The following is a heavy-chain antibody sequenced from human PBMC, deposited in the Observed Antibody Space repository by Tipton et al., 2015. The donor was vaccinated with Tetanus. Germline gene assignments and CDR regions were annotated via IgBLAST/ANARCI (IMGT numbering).Heavy chain of an antibody. V-gene: IGHV4-59*12. CDR1: GDSITSFY. J-gene: IGHJ2*01. CDR2: IFYGGTT. Sequence: LRLSCTVSGDSITSFYWSWIRQPPGKGLEWIGYIFYGGTTNYNPSLKSRVTISLDTSKNQFSLKLTSLTVADTAVYYCARGGSYSYGPRGFDLWGRGTLVTVSS. D-gene: IGHD5-18*01. CDR3: ARGGSYSYGPRGFDL.